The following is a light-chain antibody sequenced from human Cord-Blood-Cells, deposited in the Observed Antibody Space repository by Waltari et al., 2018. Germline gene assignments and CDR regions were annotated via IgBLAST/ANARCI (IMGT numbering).Light chain of an antibody. CDR1: SSDVGGDKY. J-gene: IGLJ3*02. Sequence: QSALTQPASVSGSPGQSITIPCTGTSSDVGGDKYVSCYQQHPGKAPKLMIYDVSKRPSGVSNRFSGSKSGNTASLTISGLQAEDEADYYCSSYTSSSTWVFGGGTKLTVL. CDR3: SSYTSSSTWV. CDR2: DVS. V-gene: IGLV2-14*01.